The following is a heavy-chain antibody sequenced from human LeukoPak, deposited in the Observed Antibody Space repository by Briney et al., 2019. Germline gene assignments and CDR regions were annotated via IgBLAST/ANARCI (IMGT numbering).Heavy chain of an antibody. J-gene: IGHJ4*02. D-gene: IGHD2-21*02. CDR1: GYTFTSYD. Sequence: ASVKVSCKASGYTFTSYDINWVRQATGQGLEWLGWMSASSGNTGYAQKFQGRVSMTRATSISTAYLELSSLTFEDTAVYYCARTPPKGDIDYWGQGTLVTVFS. V-gene: IGHV1-8*01. CDR2: MSASSGNT. CDR3: ARTPPKGDIDY.